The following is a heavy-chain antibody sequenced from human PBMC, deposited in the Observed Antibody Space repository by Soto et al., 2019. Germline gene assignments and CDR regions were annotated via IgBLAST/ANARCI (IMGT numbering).Heavy chain of an antibody. CDR1: GFTFGDYA. Sequence: TGVSLRLSCTASGFTFGDYAISRFRQAPGKGLEWVGFIRSKAYGGTTEYAASVKGRFTISRDDSKSIAYLQMNSLKTEDTAVYYCTREGSSWYKYFDYWGQGTLVTVSS. V-gene: IGHV3-49*03. J-gene: IGHJ4*02. CDR3: TREGSSWYKYFDY. D-gene: IGHD6-13*01. CDR2: IRSKAYGGTT.